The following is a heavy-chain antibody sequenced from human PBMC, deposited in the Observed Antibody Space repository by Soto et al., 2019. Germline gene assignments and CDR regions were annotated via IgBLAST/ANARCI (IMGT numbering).Heavy chain of an antibody. Sequence: ESLKISCKGSGYSFTSYWIGWVRQMPGKGLEWMGGIYPGDSNNRYSPSFQGQVTISADNSISTAYLQWSSLKASDTAMYYCARLDSGSYPYYYYYGMDVWGQGTTVTVSS. CDR3: ARLDSGSYPYYYYYGMDV. D-gene: IGHD1-26*01. CDR2: IYPGDSNN. CDR1: GYSFTSYW. V-gene: IGHV5-51*01. J-gene: IGHJ6*02.